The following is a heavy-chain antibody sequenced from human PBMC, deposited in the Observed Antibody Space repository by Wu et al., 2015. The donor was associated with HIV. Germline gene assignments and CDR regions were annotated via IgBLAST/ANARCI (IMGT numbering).Heavy chain of an antibody. CDR1: GDGFTSYA. CDR2: IIPMFGTA. CDR3: ASPPATDYGGKPLDAFDI. Sequence: QVHLVQFGGEVKKPGSSVKVTRKASGDGFTSYAVSWVRQAPGQGLEWMGRIIPMFGTANYAQKFQGRVTIIADESTSAAYMELXSLRSEDTAVYYCASPPATDYGGKPLDAFDIWGQGTMVTVSS. V-gene: IGHV1-69*15. D-gene: IGHD4-23*01. J-gene: IGHJ3*02.